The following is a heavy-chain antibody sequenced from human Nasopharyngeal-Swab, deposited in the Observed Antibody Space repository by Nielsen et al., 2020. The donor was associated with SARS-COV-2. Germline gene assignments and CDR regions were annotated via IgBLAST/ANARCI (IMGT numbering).Heavy chain of an antibody. V-gene: IGHV4-4*07. CDR2: IYTSGST. D-gene: IGHD1-14*01. J-gene: IGHJ6*02. Sequence: SETLSLTCTDSGGSISSYYWSWIRQPAGKGLEWIGRIYTSGSTNYNPSLKSRVTMSVDTSKNQFSLKLSSVTAADTAVYYCARGSLTQGLGYYYYYGMDVWGQGTTVTVSS. CDR3: ARGSLTQGLGYYYYYGMDV. CDR1: GGSISSYY.